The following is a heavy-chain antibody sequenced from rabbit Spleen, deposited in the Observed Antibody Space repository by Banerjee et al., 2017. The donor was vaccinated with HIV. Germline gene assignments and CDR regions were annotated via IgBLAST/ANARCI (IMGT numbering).Heavy chain of an antibody. V-gene: IGHV1S40*01. D-gene: IGHD4-1*01. CDR1: KFSFNSGYD. CDR2: IYTGDGST. Sequence: QSLEESGGGLVKPGASLTLTCKASKFSFNSGYDMCWVRQAPGKGLEWIGCIYTGDGSTAYASWAKGRFTVSKTSSTTVTLQLNSLTAADTATYFCARDLDGVIGWNFGWWGPGTLVTVS. J-gene: IGHJ4*01. CDR3: ARDLDGVIGWNFGW.